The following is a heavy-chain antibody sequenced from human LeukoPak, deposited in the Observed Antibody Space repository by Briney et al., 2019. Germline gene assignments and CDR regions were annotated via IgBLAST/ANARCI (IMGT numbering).Heavy chain of an antibody. CDR3: ARRSSTSYYYYYMDV. CDR2: MNPNSGNT. CDR1: GYTFTSYG. J-gene: IGHJ6*03. V-gene: IGHV1-8*02. D-gene: IGHD2-2*01. Sequence: ASVKVSCKASGYTFTSYGINWVRQATGQGLEWMGWMNPNSGNTGYAQKFQGRVTMTRNTSISTAYMELSSLRSEDTAVYYCARRSSTSYYYYYMDVWGKGTTVTISS.